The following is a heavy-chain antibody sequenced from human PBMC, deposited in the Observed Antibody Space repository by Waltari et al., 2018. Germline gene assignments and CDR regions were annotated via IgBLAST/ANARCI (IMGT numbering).Heavy chain of an antibody. Sequence: QVQLVQSGAEVKRPGASVKVPCKASGYTFTGYAMHWVRLVPGQRLEWMGWINAANGNTKYSQKFQGRVTLTRETLVSTAYLELSSLRPEDTAVYYCTREMAAAGTWYFDYWGQGTLVTVSS. CDR2: INAANGNT. J-gene: IGHJ4*02. D-gene: IGHD6-13*01. CDR1: GYTFTGYA. V-gene: IGHV1-3*01. CDR3: TREMAAAGTWYFDY.